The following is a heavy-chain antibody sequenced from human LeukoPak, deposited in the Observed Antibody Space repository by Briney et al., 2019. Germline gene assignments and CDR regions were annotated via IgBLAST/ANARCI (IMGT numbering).Heavy chain of an antibody. CDR2: MNPNSGNT. J-gene: IGHJ5*02. V-gene: IGHV1-8*02. CDR3: ATICSGGSCYPHAPINWFDP. CDR1: GYAFTGYY. Sequence: ASVKVSCKASGYAFTGYYMHWVRQAPGQGLEWMGWMNPNSGNTGYAQKFQGRVTMTRNTSISTAYMELSSLRSEDTAVYYCATICSGGSCYPHAPINWFDPWGQGTLVTVSS. D-gene: IGHD2-15*01.